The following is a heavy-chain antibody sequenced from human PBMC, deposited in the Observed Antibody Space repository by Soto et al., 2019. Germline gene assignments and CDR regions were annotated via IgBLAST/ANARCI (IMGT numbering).Heavy chain of an antibody. CDR3: ARGGVDTAMVTLFSYGMDV. Sequence: SETLSLTCAVYGGSFSGYYWSWIRQPPGEGLEWIGEINHSGSTNYNPSLKSRVTISVDTSKNQFSLKLSSVTAADTAVYYCARGGVDTAMVTLFSYGMDVWGQGTTVTVSS. CDR1: GGSFSGYY. D-gene: IGHD5-18*01. V-gene: IGHV4-34*01. CDR2: INHSGST. J-gene: IGHJ6*02.